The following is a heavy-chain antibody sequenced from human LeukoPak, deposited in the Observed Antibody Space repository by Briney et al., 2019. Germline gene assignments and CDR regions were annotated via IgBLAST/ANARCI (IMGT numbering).Heavy chain of an antibody. J-gene: IGHJ4*02. CDR3: ARGISYYGSGSYYDY. CDR1: GGSISSYY. D-gene: IGHD3-10*01. Sequence: SETLSLTCTVSGGSISSYYWSWIRQPPGKGLEWIGYIYYSGSTNYNPSFKSRVTISVDTSKNQFSLKLSSVTAADTAVYYCARGISYYGSGSYYDYWGQGTLVTVSS. V-gene: IGHV4-59*08. CDR2: IYYSGST.